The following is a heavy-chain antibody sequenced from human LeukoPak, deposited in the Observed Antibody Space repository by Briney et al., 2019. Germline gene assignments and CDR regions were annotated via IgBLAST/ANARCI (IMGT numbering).Heavy chain of an antibody. D-gene: IGHD4-17*01. CDR1: GFTFSSYE. V-gene: IGHV3-48*03. CDR2: ISSSGSTI. J-gene: IGHJ5*02. Sequence: GGFLRLSCAASGFTFSSYETNWVRPAPGKELEWVSSISSSGSTIYYADSVKGRFTISRDNAKNSLYLQMNSQRAEVTAVYYGARLKYGDYRSNWFDPWGQGTLVTVSS. CDR3: ARLKYGDYRSNWFDP.